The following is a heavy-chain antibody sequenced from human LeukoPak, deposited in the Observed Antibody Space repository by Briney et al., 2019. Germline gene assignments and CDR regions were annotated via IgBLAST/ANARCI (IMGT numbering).Heavy chain of an antibody. Sequence: GESLKISCKGSGSSFTSYWIGWVRQMPGKGLEWMGIIYPGDSDTRYSPSFQGQVTISADKSISTAYLQWSSLKASDTAMYYCARPQRPYNWNDGDAFDIWGQGTMVTVSS. D-gene: IGHD1-20*01. CDR3: ARPQRPYNWNDGDAFDI. CDR1: GSSFTSYW. J-gene: IGHJ3*02. CDR2: IYPGDSDT. V-gene: IGHV5-51*01.